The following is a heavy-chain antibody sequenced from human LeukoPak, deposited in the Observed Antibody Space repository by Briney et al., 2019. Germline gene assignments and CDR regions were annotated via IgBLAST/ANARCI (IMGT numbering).Heavy chain of an antibody. Sequence: ASVKVSCKASGYTFTSYDINWVRQATGQGLEWMGWMNPNSGNTGYAQKFQGRVTMTRNTSISTAYMELSSLRAEDTAVYYCARDSDDILTGYYLYWGQGTLVTVSS. CDR3: ARDSDDILTGYYLY. CDR2: MNPNSGNT. J-gene: IGHJ4*02. CDR1: GYTFTSYD. V-gene: IGHV1-8*02. D-gene: IGHD3-9*01.